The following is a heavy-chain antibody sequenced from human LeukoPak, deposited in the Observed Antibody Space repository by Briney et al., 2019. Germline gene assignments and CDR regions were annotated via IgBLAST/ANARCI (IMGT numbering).Heavy chain of an antibody. CDR3: ARGEGFSGYDPEFDY. V-gene: IGHV4-4*09. Sequence: SETLSLTCTVSGGSISSYYWSWIRQPPGKGLEWIGYIYTSGSTNYNPSLKSRVTISVDTSKNQFSLKLSSVTAADTAVYYCARGEGFSGYDPEFDYWGQGTLVTVSS. D-gene: IGHD5-12*01. CDR1: GGSISSYY. J-gene: IGHJ4*02. CDR2: IYTSGST.